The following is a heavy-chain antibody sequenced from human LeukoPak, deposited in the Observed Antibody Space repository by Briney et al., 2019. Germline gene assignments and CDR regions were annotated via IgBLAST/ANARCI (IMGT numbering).Heavy chain of an antibody. J-gene: IGHJ4*02. CDR3: AGHYYGSSGYYLINVFDY. V-gene: IGHV4-39*07. CDR1: GGSISSSSYY. CDR2: IYYSGST. Sequence: SETLSLTCTVSGGSISSSSYYWGWIRQPPGKGLEWIGSIYYSGSTYYSPSLKSRVTISVDTSKNQFSLKLSSVTAADTAVYYCAGHYYGSSGYYLINVFDYWGQGTLVTVSS. D-gene: IGHD3-22*01.